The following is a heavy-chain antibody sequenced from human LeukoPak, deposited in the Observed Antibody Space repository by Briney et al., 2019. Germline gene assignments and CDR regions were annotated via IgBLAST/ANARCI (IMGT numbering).Heavy chain of an antibody. Sequence: SETLSLTCTVSGGSVNSGGYYWTWIRQPPGKGLEWIGYIYYSGSTNYNPSLKSRVTISVDTSKNQFSLKLSSVTAADTAVYYCARAHSSGRTFDYWGQGTLVTVSS. CDR2: IYYSGST. CDR1: GGSVNSGGYY. D-gene: IGHD6-19*01. V-gene: IGHV4-61*08. J-gene: IGHJ4*02. CDR3: ARAHSSGRTFDY.